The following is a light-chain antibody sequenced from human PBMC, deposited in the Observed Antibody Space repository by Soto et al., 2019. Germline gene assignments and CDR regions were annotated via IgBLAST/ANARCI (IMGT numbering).Light chain of an antibody. CDR3: CLYIGATTYV. CDR2: EGT. V-gene: IGLV2-23*01. CDR1: NSDVGLYNL. Sequence: QSALTQPASVSGSPGQSITISCTGTNSDVGLYNLVSWYQHHPGKAPKLLIYEGTKRPSGVSTRFSGSKSGNTASLTISGLQADDEADYYCCLYIGATTYVFGTGTKLTVL. J-gene: IGLJ1*01.